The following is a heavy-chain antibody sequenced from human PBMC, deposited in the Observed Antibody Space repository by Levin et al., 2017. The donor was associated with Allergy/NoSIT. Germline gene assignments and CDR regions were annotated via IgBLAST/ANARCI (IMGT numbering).Heavy chain of an antibody. CDR2: VSAYTGDT. D-gene: IGHD1-7*01. Sequence: PGESLKISCKASGYSLTTLGITWVRQAPGQGLEWMGWVSAYTGDTDYAQNLQGRVTMTIDKPTTTAYMELRRLRSDDTAVYYCAGGLEIRTGEIDFWGQGTLVTVSS. CDR3: AGGLEIRTGEIDF. J-gene: IGHJ4*02. V-gene: IGHV1-18*01. CDR1: GYSLTTLG.